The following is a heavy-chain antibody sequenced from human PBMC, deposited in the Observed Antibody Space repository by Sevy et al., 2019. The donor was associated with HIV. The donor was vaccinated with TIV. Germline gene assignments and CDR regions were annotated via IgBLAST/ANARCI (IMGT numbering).Heavy chain of an antibody. D-gene: IGHD1-20*01. CDR1: GFTFSSYD. CDR2: MGTAGDT. CDR3: ARVNWNYYYGMDV. J-gene: IGHJ6*02. V-gene: IGHV3-13*01. Sequence: GGSLRLSCAASGFTFSSYDMHWVRQATGKGLEWVSAMGTAGDTYYPGSVKGRFTISRENAKNSLYLQMNSLRAGDTSVYYCARVNWNYYYGMDVWGQGTTVTVSS.